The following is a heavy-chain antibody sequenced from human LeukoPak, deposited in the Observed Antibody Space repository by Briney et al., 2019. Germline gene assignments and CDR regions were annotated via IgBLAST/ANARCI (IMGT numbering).Heavy chain of an antibody. V-gene: IGHV4-39*01. D-gene: IGHD3-3*01. CDR3: ARHNYYNFWNALNWFDP. J-gene: IGHJ5*02. CDR1: GGSNSSNSYY. Sequence: SETLSLTCSVSGGSNSSNSYYWGWIRQPPGKGLEWIGSIYYSGSTYYNPSLKSRVIMSVDTSKNQFSLKLSSVTAADTALYYCARHNYYNFWNALNWFDPWGQGTPVTVSS. CDR2: IYYSGST.